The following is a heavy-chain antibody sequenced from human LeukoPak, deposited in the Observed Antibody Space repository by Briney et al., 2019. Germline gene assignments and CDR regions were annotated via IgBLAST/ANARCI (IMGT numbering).Heavy chain of an antibody. CDR2: ISWNSGSI. Sequence: GGSLRLSCAASGFTFDDYAMHWVRQAPGKGLEWVSGISWNSGSIVYADSVKGRFTISRDNAKNSLYLQMNSLRAEDTALYYCAKATDDILTGIDYWGQGTLVTVSS. CDR1: GFTFDDYA. D-gene: IGHD3-9*01. CDR3: AKATDDILTGIDY. V-gene: IGHV3-9*01. J-gene: IGHJ4*02.